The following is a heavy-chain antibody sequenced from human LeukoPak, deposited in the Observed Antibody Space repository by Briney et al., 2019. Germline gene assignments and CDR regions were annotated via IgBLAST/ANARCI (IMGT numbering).Heavy chain of an antibody. Sequence: GGSLRLSCAASGFTFSSYAMDWVRQAPGKGLEWVCSISSSSTYIYYADSVKGRFTISRDNAKNSLYLQMNSLRAEDTAVYYCARDSRPYSGSYGAFDIRGQGTMVTVFS. J-gene: IGHJ3*02. CDR1: GFTFSSYA. CDR3: ARDSRPYSGSYGAFDI. V-gene: IGHV3-21*01. CDR2: ISSSSTYI. D-gene: IGHD1-26*01.